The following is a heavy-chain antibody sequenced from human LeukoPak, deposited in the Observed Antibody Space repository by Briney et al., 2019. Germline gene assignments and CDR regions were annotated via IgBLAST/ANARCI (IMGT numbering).Heavy chain of an antibody. D-gene: IGHD3-3*01. Sequence: SETLSLTCTVSGGSISSYYWSWIRQPPGKGLEWIGYTYYSGSTNYNPSLKSRVTISVDTSKNQFSLKLSSVTAADTAIYYCQSRFLEWLLDYWGQGTLVTVSS. J-gene: IGHJ4*02. CDR2: TYYSGST. CDR3: QSRFLEWLLDY. CDR1: GGSISSYY. V-gene: IGHV4-59*08.